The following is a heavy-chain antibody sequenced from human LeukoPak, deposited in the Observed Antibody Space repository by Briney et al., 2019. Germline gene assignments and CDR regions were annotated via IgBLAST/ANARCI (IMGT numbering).Heavy chain of an antibody. J-gene: IGHJ5*02. CDR2: INPNSGGT. Sequence: ASVKVSCKASGYSFTGYYINWVRQAPGQGLEWMGWINPNSGGTNYAQKFQGRVTMTRDTSMRTAYMELSRLTSDDTAVYYCARDPGYSLAFGGPWGQGTLVTVSS. CDR1: GYSFTGYY. CDR3: ARDPGYSLAFGGP. V-gene: IGHV1-2*02. D-gene: IGHD5-18*01.